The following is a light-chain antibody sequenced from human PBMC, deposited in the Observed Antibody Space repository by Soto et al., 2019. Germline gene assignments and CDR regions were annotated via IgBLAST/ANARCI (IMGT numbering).Light chain of an antibody. CDR2: GAS. Sequence: IVLTQSPVTLSLSSGERATLSCRASQSVGSTYLAWYQQKPGQAPRLLIYGASNRATDIPDRLSGSGSGTDFTLTINRLEPEDFAVFYCQQYGTSPTTFGGGTKVDIK. V-gene: IGKV3-20*01. CDR1: QSVGSTY. CDR3: QQYGTSPTT. J-gene: IGKJ4*01.